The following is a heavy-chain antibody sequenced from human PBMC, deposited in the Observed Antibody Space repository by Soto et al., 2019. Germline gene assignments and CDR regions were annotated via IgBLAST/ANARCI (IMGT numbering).Heavy chain of an antibody. CDR3: ARCGSGTYHHYYGMDV. CDR1: RFTFRNYW. V-gene: IGHV3-7*01. D-gene: IGHD3-10*01. J-gene: IGHJ6*02. Sequence: AGGSLRLSCAASRFTFRNYWMSWVRQAPGKGLEWVANIKQDGSEKYYVDSVKGRFTISRDNAKNSLYLQMNSLRAEDTAVHYCARCGSGTYHHYYGMDVWGQGTTVTVSS. CDR2: IKQDGSEK.